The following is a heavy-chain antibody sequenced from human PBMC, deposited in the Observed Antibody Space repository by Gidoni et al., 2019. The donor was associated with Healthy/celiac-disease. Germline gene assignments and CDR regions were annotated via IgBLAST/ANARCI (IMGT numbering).Heavy chain of an antibody. CDR1: GSTFSNAG. D-gene: IGHD2-8*01. CDR3: TTDREGYCTNGVCYLRPHDY. CDR2: IKSKTDGGTT. J-gene: IGHJ4*02. Sequence: EVQLVESGGGLVKNGGALRLCGEAAGSTFSNAGRSWVGQAPGKGLEWVGRIKSKTDGGTTDYAAPVKVRFTISRDDSKNTLYLQMNSLKTEDTAVYYCTTDREGYCTNGVCYLRPHDYWGQGTLVTVSS. V-gene: IGHV3-15*01.